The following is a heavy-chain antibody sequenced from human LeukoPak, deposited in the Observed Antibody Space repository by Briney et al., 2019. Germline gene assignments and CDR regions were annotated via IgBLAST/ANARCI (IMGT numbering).Heavy chain of an antibody. V-gene: IGHV4-39*07. CDR3: AGYSYGQGGI. D-gene: IGHD5-18*01. CDR1: GGSISSTSCY. Sequence: SETLSLTCTVSGGSISSTSCYWGWIRQPPGKGLEWIGSIYYSGSTNYNPSLKSRVTMSVDTSKNQFSLKLSSVTAADTAVYYCAGYSYGQGGIWGQGTRVTVSS. CDR2: IYYSGST. J-gene: IGHJ3*02.